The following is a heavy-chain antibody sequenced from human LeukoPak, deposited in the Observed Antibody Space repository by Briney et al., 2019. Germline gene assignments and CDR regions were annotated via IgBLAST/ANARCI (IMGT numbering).Heavy chain of an antibody. Sequence: PSQTLSLTCSVSGRSISSGSYYWSWIRQPAGKGLEWIGRIYTSGSTNYNPSLKSRVTLSVDTSKNQFSLKLSSVTAADTAVYYCARDLRGGYYYDSWYFDYWGQGTLVTVSS. J-gene: IGHJ4*02. CDR2: IYTSGST. D-gene: IGHD3-22*01. CDR3: ARDLRGGYYYDSWYFDY. CDR1: GRSISSGSYY. V-gene: IGHV4-61*02.